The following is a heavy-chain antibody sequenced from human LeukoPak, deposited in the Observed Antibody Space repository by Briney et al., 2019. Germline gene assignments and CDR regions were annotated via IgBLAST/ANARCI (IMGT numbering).Heavy chain of an antibody. Sequence: SQTLSLTCTVSGDSISSGDYYWSWIRQPPGKGLEWIGYIYYSGSTYYNPSLKSRVTISEDTSKNQFSLKLNSVTAADTAVYYCARGVGDYTFDYWGQGTLATVSS. D-gene: IGHD4-17*01. CDR3: ARGVGDYTFDY. J-gene: IGHJ4*02. V-gene: IGHV4-30-4*01. CDR1: GDSISSGDYY. CDR2: IYYSGST.